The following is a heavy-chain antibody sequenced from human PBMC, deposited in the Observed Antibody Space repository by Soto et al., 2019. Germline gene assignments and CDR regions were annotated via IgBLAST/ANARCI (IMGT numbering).Heavy chain of an antibody. CDR3: ARDDTYYYDSSGYYFDY. D-gene: IGHD3-22*01. V-gene: IGHV3-33*01. Sequence: PGGSLRLSCAASGFTFSSYGMHWVRQAPGKGLEWVAVIWYDGSNKYYADSVKGRFTISRDNSKNTLYLQMNSLRAEDTAVYYCARDDTYYYDSSGYYFDYWGQGNLVTVSS. CDR1: GFTFSSYG. J-gene: IGHJ4*02. CDR2: IWYDGSNK.